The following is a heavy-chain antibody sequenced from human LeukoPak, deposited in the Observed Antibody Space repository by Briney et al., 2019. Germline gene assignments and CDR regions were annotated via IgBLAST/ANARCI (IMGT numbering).Heavy chain of an antibody. CDR3: ARLGAPSIHYYDSRGYFDL. CDR2: VYHRGTT. D-gene: IGHD3-22*01. V-gene: IGHV4-59*08. CDR1: GDSISSYY. Sequence: SETLSVTCTVSGDSISSYYWSWIRQPAGKGLEWIGNVYHRGTTYYNPSLKSRVTISVDTSKNQFSLQLTSVTAADTAVYYCARLGAPSIHYYDSRGYFDLWGRGTLVTVSS. J-gene: IGHJ2*01.